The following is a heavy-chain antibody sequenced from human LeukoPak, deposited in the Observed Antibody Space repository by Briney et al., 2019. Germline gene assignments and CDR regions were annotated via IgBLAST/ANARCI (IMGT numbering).Heavy chain of an antibody. CDR2: ISRSTSTI. Sequence: GGSLRLSCAASGFTFSNYGMNWVRQAPGKGLKWVSYISRSTSTIYYADSVKGRFTISRDNAKNSLYLQMNSLRVEDTAVYYCARAGRGFSYGSSDYWGQGTLVTVSS. D-gene: IGHD5-18*01. CDR3: ARAGRGFSYGSSDY. V-gene: IGHV3-48*01. J-gene: IGHJ4*02. CDR1: GFTFSNYG.